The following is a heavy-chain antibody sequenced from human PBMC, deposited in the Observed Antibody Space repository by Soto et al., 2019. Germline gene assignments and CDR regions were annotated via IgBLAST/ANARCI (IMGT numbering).Heavy chain of an antibody. Sequence: GGSLRLSCAASGFTFSSYAMSWVRQAPGKGLEWVSAISGSGGSTYYADSVKGRFTISRDNSKNTLYLQMNSLRAEDTAVYYCAKEVGGTDYGDYDGYFDYWGQGTLVTVSS. D-gene: IGHD4-17*01. V-gene: IGHV3-23*01. CDR3: AKEVGGTDYGDYDGYFDY. CDR2: ISGSGGST. J-gene: IGHJ4*02. CDR1: GFTFSSYA.